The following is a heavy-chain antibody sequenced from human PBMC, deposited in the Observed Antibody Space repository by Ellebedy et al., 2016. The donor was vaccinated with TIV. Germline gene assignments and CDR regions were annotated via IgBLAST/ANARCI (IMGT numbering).Heavy chain of an antibody. D-gene: IGHD1-26*01. J-gene: IGHJ3*02. CDR1: GFTFSNYG. V-gene: IGHV3-30*03. CDR3: HSAADAFDI. CDR2: ISFDGSQK. Sequence: GGSLRLXXAASGFTFSNYGMQWVRRAPGKGLEWVASISFDGSQKYYADSVRGRFTAYRDNSGNTLSLQMDSLRPEDTAIYFCHSAADAFDIWGQGTMVTVSS.